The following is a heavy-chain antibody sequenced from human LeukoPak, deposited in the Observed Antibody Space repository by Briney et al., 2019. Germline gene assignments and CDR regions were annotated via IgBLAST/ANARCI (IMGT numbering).Heavy chain of an antibody. Sequence: SETLSLTCTVSGGSISSYYWSWIRQPPGKGLEWIGYIYTSGSTNYNPSLKSRFTISVDTSKNQFSLKLSSVTAADTAVYYCARHVSYCSSTSCYTWGWFDPWGQGTLVTVSS. CDR3: ARHVSYCSSTSCYTWGWFDP. CDR2: IYTSGST. V-gene: IGHV4-4*09. D-gene: IGHD2-2*02. J-gene: IGHJ5*02. CDR1: GGSISSYY.